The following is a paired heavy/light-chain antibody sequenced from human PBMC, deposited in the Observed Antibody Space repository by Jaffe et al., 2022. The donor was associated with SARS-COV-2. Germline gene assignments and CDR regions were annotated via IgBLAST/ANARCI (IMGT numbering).Light chain of an antibody. V-gene: IGKV3-20*01. CDR2: GVS. CDR1: QSVSSTY. Sequence: EIVLTQSPGTLSLSPGERATLSCRASQSVSSTYLAWYQQKPGQAPRLLISGVSSRATGIPDRFSGSGSGTDFTLTISRLEPEDFAVYYCQQYGSSPLAFGGGTKVEIK. J-gene: IGKJ4*01. CDR3: QQYGSSPLA.
Heavy chain of an antibody. V-gene: IGHV3-48*01. CDR2: ISSSASTI. CDR1: GFTFSGSN. J-gene: IGHJ2*01. Sequence: EVQLVESGGGLVQPGGSLRLSCAASGFTFSGSNMNWVRQAPGKRLEWVSYISSSASTIYYADSVKGRFTVSRDDAKNSLYLQMNSLTAEDTAVYYCARDHGRDGYTYWYFDLWGRGTLVTVSS. D-gene: IGHD5-12*01. CDR3: ARDHGRDGYTYWYFDL.